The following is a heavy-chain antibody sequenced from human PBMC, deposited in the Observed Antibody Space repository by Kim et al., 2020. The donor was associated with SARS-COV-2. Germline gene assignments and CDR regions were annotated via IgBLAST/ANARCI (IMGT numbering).Heavy chain of an antibody. CDR3: ARGYISGPFDS. CDR2: INKNGDNT. Sequence: GGSLRLSCAASGSTFDDYGMSWVRQAPGKGLEWVSGINKNGDNTGYADSVKGRLTISRDNAKNSLYLQMNSLRAEDTALYYCARGYISGPFDSWGHGTLVTVSS. V-gene: IGHV3-20*04. D-gene: IGHD6-19*01. CDR1: GSTFDDYG. J-gene: IGHJ4*01.